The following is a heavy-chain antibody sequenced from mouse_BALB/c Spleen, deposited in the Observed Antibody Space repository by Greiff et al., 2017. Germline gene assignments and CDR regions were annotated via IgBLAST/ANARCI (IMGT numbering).Heavy chain of an antibody. Sequence: EVKLQQSGPGLVKPSQSLSLTCSVTGYSITSGYYWNWIRQFPGNKLEWMGYISYDGSNNYNPSLKNRISITRYTSKNQFFLKLNSVTTEDTATYYCARRLRVYAMDYWGQGTSVTVSS. CDR2: ISYDGSN. CDR1: GYSITSGYY. D-gene: IGHD1-1*01. CDR3: ARRLRVYAMDY. V-gene: IGHV3-6*02. J-gene: IGHJ4*01.